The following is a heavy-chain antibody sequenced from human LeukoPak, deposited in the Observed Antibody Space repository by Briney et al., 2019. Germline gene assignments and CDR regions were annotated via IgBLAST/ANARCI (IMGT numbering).Heavy chain of an antibody. J-gene: IGHJ4*02. CDR3: ARDRSLYYESSGYYSPLGY. CDR2: ISAYNGHT. CDR1: GYTFTSYG. V-gene: IGHV1-18*01. D-gene: IGHD3-22*01. Sequence: GASVKVSCKASGYTFTSYGIIWVRQAPGQGLEWMGWISAYNGHTNYAQKLQGRVTMTTDTSTSTAYMELRSLRSDDTAVYYCARDRSLYYESSGYYSPLGYWGQGTLVTVSS.